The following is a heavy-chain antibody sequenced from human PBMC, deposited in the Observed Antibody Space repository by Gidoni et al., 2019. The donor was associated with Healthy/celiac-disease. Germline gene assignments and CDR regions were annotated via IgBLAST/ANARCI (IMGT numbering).Heavy chain of an antibody. CDR2: ISSSSSYI. CDR3: AREDATGTTFYYYGMDV. V-gene: IGHV3-21*01. Sequence: EVQLVESGGGLVKPGGSLRLSCAASGFTFSSYSMNWVRQAPGKGLEWVSSISSSSSYIYYADSVKGRFTISRDNAKNSLYLQMNSLRAEDTAVYYCAREDATGTTFYYYGMDVWGQGTTVTVSS. J-gene: IGHJ6*02. CDR1: GFTFSSYS. D-gene: IGHD1-7*01.